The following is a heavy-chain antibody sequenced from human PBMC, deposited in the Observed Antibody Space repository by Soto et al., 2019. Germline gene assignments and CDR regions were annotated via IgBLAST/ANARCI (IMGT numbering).Heavy chain of an antibody. Sequence: PSETLSLTCTVSGGSISSGDYYWSWIRQPPGKGLEWIGYIYYSGSTYYNPSLKSRVTISVDTSKNQSSLKLSSVTAADTAVYYCARSDYYYYYGMDVWGQGTTVTVSS. V-gene: IGHV4-30-4*01. CDR3: ARSDYYYYYGMDV. CDR1: GGSISSGDYY. J-gene: IGHJ6*02. CDR2: IYYSGST.